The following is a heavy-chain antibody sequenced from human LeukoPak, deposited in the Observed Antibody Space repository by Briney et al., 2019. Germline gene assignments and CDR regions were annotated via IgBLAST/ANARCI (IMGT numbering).Heavy chain of an antibody. CDR3: VMGAPFEY. CDR2: INSDGSSR. J-gene: IGHJ4*02. Sequence: GGSLTLPCALSGFTLSSNWMQWLPQVPGKAPVWVSRINSDGSSRSHADSVQGRFTISRDNAKNTLDLQMNSLREEDTALYYCVMGAPFEYWGPGILVTVSS. D-gene: IGHD1-26*01. CDR1: GFTLSSNW. V-gene: IGHV3-74*01.